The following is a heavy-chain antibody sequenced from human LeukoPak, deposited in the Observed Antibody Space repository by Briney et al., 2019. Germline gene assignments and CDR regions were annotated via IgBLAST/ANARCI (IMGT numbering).Heavy chain of an antibody. J-gene: IGHJ4*02. CDR2: IIPIFGRA. CDR3: ARVIEMATIIYFDY. Sequence: ASVKVSCKASGGTFSSYAISWVRQAPGQGLEWMGGIIPIFGRANYPQKLQGRVTLPADGSTSTAYLELSRLRSEDTAVYYCARVIEMATIIYFDYWGQGTLDSVPS. CDR1: GGTFSSYA. D-gene: IGHD5-24*01. V-gene: IGHV1-69*13.